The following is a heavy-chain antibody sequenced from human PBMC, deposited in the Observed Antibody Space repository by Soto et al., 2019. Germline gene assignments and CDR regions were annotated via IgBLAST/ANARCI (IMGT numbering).Heavy chain of an antibody. CDR1: GFTFSSYG. Sequence: GGSLRLSCAASGFTFSSYGMHWVRQAPGKGLEWVAVISYDGSNKYYADSVKGRFTISRDNSENTLYLQMNSLRAEDTAVYYCAKYAAGGYYYYYYYMDVWGKGTTVTVSS. J-gene: IGHJ6*03. D-gene: IGHD6-13*01. CDR3: AKYAAGGYYYYYYYMDV. V-gene: IGHV3-30*18. CDR2: ISYDGSNK.